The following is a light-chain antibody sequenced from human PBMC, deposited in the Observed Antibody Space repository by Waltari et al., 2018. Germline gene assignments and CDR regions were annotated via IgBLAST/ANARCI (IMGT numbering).Light chain of an antibody. CDR2: SNN. CDR1: RSNIGTNT. V-gene: IGLV1-44*01. Sequence: QSMLTQPPSASGTPGQRVTISCSGGRSNIGTNTVTWYQQVPGTAPKLLIYSNNERPSGVPDRFAGSRSGTSASLAIGGPQSEDEGEYYCAAWDASLNALLFGGGTTLTVL. CDR3: AAWDASLNALL. J-gene: IGLJ2*01.